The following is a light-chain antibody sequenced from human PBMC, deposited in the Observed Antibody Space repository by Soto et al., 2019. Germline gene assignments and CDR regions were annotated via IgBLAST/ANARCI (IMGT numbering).Light chain of an antibody. J-gene: IGLJ3*02. CDR2: EVS. Sequence: QSALTQPASVSGSPGQSITISFTGTSSDVGSYNYVSWYQQHPGKVPKLVIYEVSNRPSGISYRFSGSKSGNTASLTISGLQAEDEADYYCSSYTSSTTQVFGGGTKVTVL. CDR3: SSYTSSTTQV. CDR1: SSDVGSYNY. V-gene: IGLV2-14*01.